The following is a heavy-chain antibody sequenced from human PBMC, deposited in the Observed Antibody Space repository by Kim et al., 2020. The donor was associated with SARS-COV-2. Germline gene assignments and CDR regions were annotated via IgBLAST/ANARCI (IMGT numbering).Heavy chain of an antibody. D-gene: IGHD6-19*01. CDR3: ARDSDVAVTGTRSYGMDV. CDR1: GFTFGDYG. J-gene: IGHJ6*02. CDR2: ISWNGNTL. Sequence: GGSLRLSCLGSGFTFGDYGMHWVRQAPGKGLEWVAGISWNGNTLGYAACVKGRFTISRDNAQNSLYLQMNSLSGEDTALYYCARDSDVAVTGTRSYGMDVWGQGTTVTVSS. V-gene: IGHV3-9*01.